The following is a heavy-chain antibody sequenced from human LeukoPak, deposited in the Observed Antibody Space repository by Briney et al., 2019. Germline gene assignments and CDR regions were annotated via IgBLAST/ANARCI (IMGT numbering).Heavy chain of an antibody. V-gene: IGHV3-21*01. D-gene: IGHD3-9*01. CDR2: ISTSSSYI. CDR1: GFTFSSYS. J-gene: IGHJ6*03. Sequence: GGSLRLSCAASGFTFSSYSMNWVRQAPGKGLEWVSFISTSSSYIHNADSVKGRFTISRDNAENSLYLQMNSLRAEDTAVYYCARAGIVPGTGYFPKLFYYMDVWGKGTTVTVSS. CDR3: ARAGIVPGTGYFPKLFYYMDV.